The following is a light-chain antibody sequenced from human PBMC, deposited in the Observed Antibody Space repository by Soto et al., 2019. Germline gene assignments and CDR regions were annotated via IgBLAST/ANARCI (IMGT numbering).Light chain of an antibody. CDR3: QQGDSFPFT. Sequence: DIQMTQSPSSLSASVGDRVTITCRASQSISNYLNWYQQKPGKAPKLLIYAASSLQSGVPSRFSGSGYGTDFTLTISSLQAEDFATYFCQQGDSFPFTFGGGTKVEIK. CDR2: AAS. V-gene: IGKV1-39*01. CDR1: QSISNY. J-gene: IGKJ4*01.